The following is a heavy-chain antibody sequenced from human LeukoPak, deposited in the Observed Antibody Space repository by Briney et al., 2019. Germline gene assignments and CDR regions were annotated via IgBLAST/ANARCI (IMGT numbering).Heavy chain of an antibody. J-gene: IGHJ4*02. CDR2: ISAYNGNT. Sequence: ASVKVSCKASGYTFTSYGISWVRQAPGQGLEWMGWISAYNGNTNYAQKLQGRVTMTTDTSTSTVYMEVRSLRSDDTAVYYCARDRGSISSSSGSAYWGQGTLVTVSS. D-gene: IGHD6-6*01. V-gene: IGHV1-18*01. CDR1: GYTFTSYG. CDR3: ARDRGSISSSSGSAY.